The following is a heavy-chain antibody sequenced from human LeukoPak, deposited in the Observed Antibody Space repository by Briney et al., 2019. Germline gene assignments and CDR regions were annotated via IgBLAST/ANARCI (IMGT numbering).Heavy chain of an antibody. CDR2: IIPIFGTA. V-gene: IGHV1-69*05. CDR3: ARGIAADTFDI. J-gene: IGHJ3*02. CDR1: GYTFTSYA. Sequence: GASVKVSCNASGYTFTSYAISWVRQAPGQGLEWMGGIIPIFGTANYAQKFQGRVTITTDESTSTAYMELSSLRSEDTAVYYCARGIAADTFDIWGQGTMVTVSS. D-gene: IGHD6-13*01.